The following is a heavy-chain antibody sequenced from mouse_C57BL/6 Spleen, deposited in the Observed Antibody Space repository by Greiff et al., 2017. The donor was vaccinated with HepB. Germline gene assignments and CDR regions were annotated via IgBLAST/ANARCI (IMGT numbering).Heavy chain of an antibody. D-gene: IGHD3-2*02. J-gene: IGHJ4*01. Sequence: QVQLQQSGPGLVQPSQSLSITCTVSGFSLTSYGVHWVRQSPGKGLEWLGVIWRGGSTDYNAAFMSRLSITKDNSKSQVCFKMNSLQADDTAIYYCAKKTAQALYAMDYWGQGTSVTVSS. CDR1: GFSLTSYG. CDR2: IWRGGST. CDR3: AKKTAQALYAMDY. V-gene: IGHV2-5*01.